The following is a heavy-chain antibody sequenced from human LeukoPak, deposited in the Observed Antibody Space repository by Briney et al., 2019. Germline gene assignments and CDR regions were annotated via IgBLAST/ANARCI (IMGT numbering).Heavy chain of an antibody. Sequence: PSETLSLTCTVSGGSISSYYWSWIRQPPGKGLEWIGYIYYSGSTNYNPSLKSRVTISVDTSKNQFSLKLSSVTAADTAVYYCARVGIQLGLVDYWGQGTLVTVSS. CDR1: GGSISSYY. CDR2: IYYSGST. CDR3: ARVGIQLGLVDY. D-gene: IGHD5-18*01. V-gene: IGHV4-59*01. J-gene: IGHJ4*02.